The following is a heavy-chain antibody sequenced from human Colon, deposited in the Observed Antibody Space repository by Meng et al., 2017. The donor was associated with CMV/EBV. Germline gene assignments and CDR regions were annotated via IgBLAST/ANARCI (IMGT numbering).Heavy chain of an antibody. CDR1: GFTFSDYG. J-gene: IGHJ4*02. CDR2: IRHVATDK. D-gene: IGHD7-27*01. V-gene: IGHV3-30*02. CDR3: AKDIGTWTLGYYLDY. Sequence: GEPLKISCTAPGFTFSDYGMHWVRQAPGAGLEWVTYIRHVATDKYYTDSVKGRFTISRDNSKNTIYLQMNNLRPADMAVYYCAKDIGTWTLGYYLDYWGQGTLVTVSS.